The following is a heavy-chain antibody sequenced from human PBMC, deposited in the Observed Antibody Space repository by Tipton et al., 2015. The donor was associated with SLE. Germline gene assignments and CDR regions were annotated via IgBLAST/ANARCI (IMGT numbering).Heavy chain of an antibody. D-gene: IGHD3-22*01. CDR3: ARTRYYDSSGYYYALGLDY. J-gene: IGHJ4*02. CDR1: GGSISSYY. Sequence: TLSLTCTVSGGSISSYYWSWIRQPPGKGLEWIGYIYYSGSTNYNPSLKSRGTISVDTSKDQFSLRLSSVTAADTAVYYRARTRYYDSSGYYYALGLDYWGQGTLVTVSS. CDR2: IYYSGST. V-gene: IGHV4-59*01.